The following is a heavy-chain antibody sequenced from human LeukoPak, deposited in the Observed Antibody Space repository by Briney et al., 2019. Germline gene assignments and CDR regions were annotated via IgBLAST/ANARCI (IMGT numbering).Heavy chain of an antibody. Sequence: PSETLSLTCNVSGGSISTYYWSWIRQPPGEGLEWIGYIYYSGSTSSNPALKSRVIMSVDTSKNQFSLKLSSVTAADTAVYYCAGSEGDSGSSNWGPYGMDVWGQGTTVTVSS. J-gene: IGHJ6*02. D-gene: IGHD1-26*01. CDR3: AGSEGDSGSSNWGPYGMDV. V-gene: IGHV4-59*01. CDR1: GGSISTYY. CDR2: IYYSGST.